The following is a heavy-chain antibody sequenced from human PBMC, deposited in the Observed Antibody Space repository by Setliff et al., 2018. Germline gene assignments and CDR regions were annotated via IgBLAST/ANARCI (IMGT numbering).Heavy chain of an antibody. V-gene: IGHV1-69*06. CDR3: ARVAGIPVTGTSWYLDL. J-gene: IGHJ2*01. Sequence: SVKVSCKASGGTFSSYAISWVRQAPGQGLEWMGRIIPIFDSPNTAQKFQDRVTITAEKSTSTVYMELSSLRSEDTAVYYCARVAGIPVTGTSWYLDLWGRGTLVTVSS. CDR1: GGTFSSYA. CDR2: IIPIFDSP. D-gene: IGHD6-19*01.